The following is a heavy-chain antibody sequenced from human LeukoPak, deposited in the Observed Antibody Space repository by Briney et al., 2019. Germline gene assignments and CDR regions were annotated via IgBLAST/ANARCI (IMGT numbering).Heavy chain of an antibody. CDR1: GFTFSSYA. Sequence: QPGGSLRLSCAASGFTFSSYAMSWVRQAPGKGLEWVANIKQGGSEKYYVDSVKGRFTISRDNAKNSLYLQMNSLRAEDTAVYYCARGLPFMPSVVYWGQGTLVTVSS. V-gene: IGHV3-7*01. CDR2: IKQGGSEK. J-gene: IGHJ4*02. CDR3: ARGLPFMPSVVY. D-gene: IGHD2-15*01.